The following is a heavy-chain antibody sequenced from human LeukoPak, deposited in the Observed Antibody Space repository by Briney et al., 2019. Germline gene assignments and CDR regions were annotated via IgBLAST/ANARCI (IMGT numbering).Heavy chain of an antibody. CDR1: GFTFSAYW. V-gene: IGHV3-74*01. D-gene: IGHD3-10*01. CDR2: INSDGSSR. CDR3: AKMSGVVWFGELRLPFDS. Sequence: PGGSLRLSCAASGFTFSAYWMHWVRQAPGKGLVWVSRINSDGSSRTYADSVKGRFTISRDNAKNTLYLQMNSLRADDTAVYYCAKMSGVVWFGELRLPFDSWGQGTVVTVSS. J-gene: IGHJ4*02.